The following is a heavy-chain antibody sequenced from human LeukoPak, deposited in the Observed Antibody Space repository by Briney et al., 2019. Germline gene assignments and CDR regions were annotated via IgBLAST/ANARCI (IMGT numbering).Heavy chain of an antibody. D-gene: IGHD4-17*01. CDR3: ATGYGDFRVEGRYFYS. V-gene: IGHV4-59*01. CDR1: GGSISSYY. J-gene: IGHJ4*02. Sequence: SETLSLTCTVSGGSISSYYWSWIRQPPGKGLEWIGYIYYSGSTNYNPSLKSRVTISVDTSKKHFFLKLKSVTAADTAVYYCATGYGDFRVEGRYFYSWGQGTLVTVSS. CDR2: IYYSGST.